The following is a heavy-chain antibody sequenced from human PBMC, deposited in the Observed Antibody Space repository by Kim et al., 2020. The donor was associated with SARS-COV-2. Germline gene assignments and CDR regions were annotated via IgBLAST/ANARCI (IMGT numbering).Heavy chain of an antibody. CDR3: ARGDIYYYYAMDV. CDR2: INLIGGST. D-gene: IGHD3-10*01. J-gene: IGHJ6*02. V-gene: IGHV1-46*01. CDR1: GYTFTSYH. Sequence: ASVKVSCKASGYTFTSYHLHWVRQAPGQGLEWMGMINLIGGSTIYPQKFQGRVTMTSDTSTSTVYMELSSLRFEDTALYYCARGDIYYYYAMDVWGQGTTVTVSS.